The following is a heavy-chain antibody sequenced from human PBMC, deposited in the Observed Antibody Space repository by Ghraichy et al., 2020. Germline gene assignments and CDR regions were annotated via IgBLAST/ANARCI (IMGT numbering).Heavy chain of an antibody. V-gene: IGHV4-59*01. Sequence: SETLSLTCTVSGGSITNYYWSWIRQAPGKGLEWIGYISYSGNTHYNPSLQSRITISIDTSKNQFSLKLNSVTAADTAVYYCARANVYGTNSRGAFEIWGQGTMVTVSS. CDR1: GGSITNYY. D-gene: IGHD4/OR15-4a*01. J-gene: IGHJ3*02. CDR2: ISYSGNT. CDR3: ARANVYGTNSRGAFEI.